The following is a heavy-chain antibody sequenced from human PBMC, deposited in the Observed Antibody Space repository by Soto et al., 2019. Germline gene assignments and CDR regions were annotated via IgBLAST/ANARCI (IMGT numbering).Heavy chain of an antibody. V-gene: IGHV3-23*01. CDR2: ISGGGGST. J-gene: IGHJ3*01. CDR1: GFTFGNYG. CDR3: AQGLRVVVTVISPDDAFNA. D-gene: IGHD2-21*02. Sequence: EVKLLESGGGLVQPGGSLRLSCAASGFTFGNYGINWVRQAPGKGLEWVSGISGGGGSTYYADSVKGRFTISRDPSKNTVFLEMNSLTAEDTAVYYCAQGLRVVVTVISPDDAFNAWGQGTLCAVSS.